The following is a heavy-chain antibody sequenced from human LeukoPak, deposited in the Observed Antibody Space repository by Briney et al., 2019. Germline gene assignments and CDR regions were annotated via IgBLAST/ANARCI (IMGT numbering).Heavy chain of an antibody. J-gene: IGHJ4*02. CDR1: GYSISSGYY. CDR2: IYHSGST. D-gene: IGHD3-10*01. V-gene: IGHV4-38-2*01. Sequence: NTSGTLSLTCAVSGYSISSGYYWGWIRQPPRKGLEWIGSIYHSGSTYYNPSLKSRVTISVDTSKNQFSLKLSSVTAADTAVYYCARLRGGPAEVDYWGQGTLVTVSS. CDR3: ARLRGGPAEVDY.